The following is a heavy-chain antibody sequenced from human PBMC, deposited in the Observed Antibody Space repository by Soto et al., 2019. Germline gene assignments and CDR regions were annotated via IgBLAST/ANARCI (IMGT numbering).Heavy chain of an antibody. V-gene: IGHV1-2*02. CDR2: INPNSGGT. CDR1: GYTFTGYY. CDR3: ARDSYSSSWYGSFDY. D-gene: IGHD6-13*01. J-gene: IGHJ4*02. Sequence: ASVKVSCKASGYTFTGYYMHWVRQAPGQGLEWMGWINPNSGGTNYAQKFQGRVTMTRDTPISTAYMELSRLRSDDTAVYYCARDSYSSSWYGSFDYWGQGTLVTVSS.